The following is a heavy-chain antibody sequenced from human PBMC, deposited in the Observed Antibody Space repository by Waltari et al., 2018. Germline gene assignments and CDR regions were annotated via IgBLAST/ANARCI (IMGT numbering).Heavy chain of an antibody. J-gene: IGHJ1*01. V-gene: IGHV3-23*03. CDR3: ARTGRGNHYDSSDFQY. CDR1: GFSFTSYA. D-gene: IGHD3-22*01. Sequence: EVQLLESGGALVQPGGSLRLHCAASGFSFTSYAMVWVRQAPGKGLEWVSIIYSGGSTYYADSVKGRFTVSRDNSKNTLYLEMHSLRTEDTAVYYCARTGRGNHYDSSDFQYWGQGTLVTVSS. CDR2: IIYSGGST.